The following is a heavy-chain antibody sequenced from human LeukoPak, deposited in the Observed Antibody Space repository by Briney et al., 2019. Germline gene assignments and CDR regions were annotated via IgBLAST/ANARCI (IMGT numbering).Heavy chain of an antibody. CDR2: ISYDGSNK. J-gene: IGHJ4*02. CDR3: ARDLAGDGYKDY. CDR1: GFTFSSYA. V-gene: IGHV3-30*01. Sequence: GRSLRLSCAASGFTFSSYAMHWVRQAPGKGLEWVAVISYDGSNKYYADSVKGRFTISRDNSKNTLYLQMNSLRAEDTDVYYCARDLAGDGYKDYWGQGTLVTVSS. D-gene: IGHD5-24*01.